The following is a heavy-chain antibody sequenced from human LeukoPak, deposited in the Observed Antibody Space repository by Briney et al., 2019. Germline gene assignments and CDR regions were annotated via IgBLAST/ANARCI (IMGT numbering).Heavy chain of an antibody. Sequence: GRSLRLSCAASGFTFSSYWMSWVRQAPGKGLEWVANIKQDGSEKYYVDSVKGRFTISRDNAKNSLYLQMNSLRAEDTAVYYCARAVAVAGYNWFDPWGQGTLVTVSS. V-gene: IGHV3-7*01. CDR2: IKQDGSEK. J-gene: IGHJ5*02. CDR3: ARAVAVAGYNWFDP. D-gene: IGHD6-19*01. CDR1: GFTFSSYW.